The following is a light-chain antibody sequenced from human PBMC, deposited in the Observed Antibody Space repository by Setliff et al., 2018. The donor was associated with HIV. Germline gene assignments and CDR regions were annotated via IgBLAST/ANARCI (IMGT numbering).Light chain of an antibody. CDR3: ATWDDSLNGRV. J-gene: IGLJ1*01. CDR2: EVT. CDR1: SSDVGSYNL. Sequence: QSALTQPASVSGSPGQSITISCTGTSSDVGSYNLVSWYQQHPGKAPKVMIYEVTKRPSGVPDRFSGSKSGTSASLAISGLQSEDEADYYCATWDDSLNGRVFGTGTKVTVL. V-gene: IGLV2-14*02.